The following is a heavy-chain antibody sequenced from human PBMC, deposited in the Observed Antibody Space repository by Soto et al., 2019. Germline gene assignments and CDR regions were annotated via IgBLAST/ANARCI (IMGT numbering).Heavy chain of an antibody. J-gene: IGHJ6*02. D-gene: IGHD6-13*01. CDR3: AKVALPEYSSSWYYYYYGMDV. V-gene: IGHV3-23*01. CDR1: GFTFSSYA. Sequence: GGSLRLSCAASGFTFSSYAMSWVRQAPGKGLEWVSAISGSGGSTYYPDSVKGRFPISRDNSKNTLYLQMNSLIVEDTAVYYCAKVALPEYSSSWYYYYYGMDVWGQGTTVTVSS. CDR2: ISGSGGST.